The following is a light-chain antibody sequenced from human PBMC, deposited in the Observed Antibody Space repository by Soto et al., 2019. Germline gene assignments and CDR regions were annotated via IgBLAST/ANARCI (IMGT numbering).Light chain of an antibody. V-gene: IGKV3-15*01. CDR3: QQYNDWPPWT. CDR2: GAS. J-gene: IGKJ1*01. CDR1: QSVSSN. Sequence: EIVMTQSPDNLSVSPGERATLSCRASQSVSSNLAWYQQKPGQAPRLLIYGASTRATGIPARFSGSGSGTEFTLTISSLQSEDFAVYYCQQYNDWPPWTFGQGTKVEVK.